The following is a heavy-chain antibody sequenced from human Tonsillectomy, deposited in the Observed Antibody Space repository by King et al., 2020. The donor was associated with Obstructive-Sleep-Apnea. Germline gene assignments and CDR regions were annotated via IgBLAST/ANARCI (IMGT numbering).Heavy chain of an antibody. CDR2: ISWNSCSI. CDR1: GFTFDDYA. CDR3: AKDMRAMTDAFDI. V-gene: IGHV3-9*01. J-gene: IGHJ3*02. Sequence: VQLVESGGGLVQPGRSLRLSCAASGFTFDDYAMHWVRQAPGKGLEWVSGISWNSCSIGYADSVKGRFTISRDNAKNSLYLQMNSLRAEDTALYYCAKDMRAMTDAFDIWGQGTMVTVSS. D-gene: IGHD2-2*01.